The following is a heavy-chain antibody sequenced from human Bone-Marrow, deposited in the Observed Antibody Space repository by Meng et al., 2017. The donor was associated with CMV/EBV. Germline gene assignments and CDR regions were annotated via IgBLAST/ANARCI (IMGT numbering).Heavy chain of an antibody. D-gene: IGHD6-6*01. J-gene: IGHJ4*02. Sequence: GESLKISCAASGFTFSSYAMSWVRQAPGKGLEWVSVIYNGGSSTYYADSVKGRFTISRDNSKNTLYLQMNSLRAEDTAVYYCAKDRLYSSSSDYWGQGTLVTVSS. V-gene: IGHV3-23*03. CDR1: GFTFSSYA. CDR2: IYNGGSST. CDR3: AKDRLYSSSSDY.